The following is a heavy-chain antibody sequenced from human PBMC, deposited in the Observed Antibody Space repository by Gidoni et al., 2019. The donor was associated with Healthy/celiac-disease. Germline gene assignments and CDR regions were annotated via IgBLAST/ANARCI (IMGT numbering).Heavy chain of an antibody. CDR1: GFTCSSYS. V-gene: IGHV3-48*02. CDR3: ARRYCSSTSCWGYYYYMDV. D-gene: IGHD2-2*01. Sequence: EVQLVESGGGLVQPGGSLSLSCAASGFTCSSYSMHWVRQAPGKGLEWVSYISRCSSTIYYADSVKGRFTISRDNAKNSLYLQMNSLRDEDTAVYYCARRYCSSTSCWGYYYYMDVWGKGTTVTVSS. CDR2: ISRCSSTI. J-gene: IGHJ6*03.